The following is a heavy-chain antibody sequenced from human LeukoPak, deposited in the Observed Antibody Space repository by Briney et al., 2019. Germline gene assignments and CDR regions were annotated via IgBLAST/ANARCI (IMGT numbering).Heavy chain of an antibody. CDR3: ARELVNWNYPNWFDP. CDR2: IIPIFGTA. CDR1: GGTFSSYA. J-gene: IGHJ5*02. Sequence: ASVKVSCKASGGTFSSYAISWVRQAPGQGLEWMGGIIPIFGTANYAQKFQGRVTITADESTSTAYMGLSSLRSEDTAVYYCARELVNWNYPNWFDPWGQGTLVTVSS. D-gene: IGHD1-7*01. V-gene: IGHV1-69*01.